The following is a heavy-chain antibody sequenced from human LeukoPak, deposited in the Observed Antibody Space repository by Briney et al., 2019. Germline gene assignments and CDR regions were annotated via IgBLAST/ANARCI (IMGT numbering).Heavy chain of an antibody. CDR3: ARDLVGSFDI. CDR1: GYTFTGYY. Sequence: ASVKVSCKASGYTFTGYYMHWARQAPGQGLEWMGRINPNSGGTNYAQKFQGRVTMTRATSISTAYMELSRLRSDDTAVYYCARDLVGSFDIWGQGKLVTVSS. CDR2: INPNSGGT. J-gene: IGHJ3*02. V-gene: IGHV1-2*06. D-gene: IGHD3-10*01.